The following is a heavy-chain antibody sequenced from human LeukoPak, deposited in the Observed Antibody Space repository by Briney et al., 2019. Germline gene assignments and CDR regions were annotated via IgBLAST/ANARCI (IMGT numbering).Heavy chain of an antibody. V-gene: IGHV3-74*01. CDR2: INSDGSIT. CDR1: GITFSTNW. D-gene: IGHD2-2*01. CDR3: GSPRTTCCDY. J-gene: IGHJ4*02. Sequence: HPGGSLRLSCAASGITFSTNWMHWVRQAPGKGLVWVSRINSDGSITNYADSVKGRFTISRDNAKNTLYLQMNSLRAEDTAVYYCGSPRTTCCDYWGQGALVTVSS.